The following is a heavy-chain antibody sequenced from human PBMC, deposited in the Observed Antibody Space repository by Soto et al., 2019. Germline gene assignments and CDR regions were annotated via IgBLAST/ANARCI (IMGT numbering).Heavy chain of an antibody. Sequence: GGSLRLSCAASGFTFSSYAMHWVRQAPGKGLEWVAVISYDGSNKYYADSVKGRFTISRDNSKNTLYLQMNSLRAEDTAVYYCARDADRYCSSTSCLRYYGMDVWGQGTTVTVSS. CDR2: ISYDGSNK. J-gene: IGHJ6*02. V-gene: IGHV3-30-3*01. CDR1: GFTFSSYA. CDR3: ARDADRYCSSTSCLRYYGMDV. D-gene: IGHD2-2*01.